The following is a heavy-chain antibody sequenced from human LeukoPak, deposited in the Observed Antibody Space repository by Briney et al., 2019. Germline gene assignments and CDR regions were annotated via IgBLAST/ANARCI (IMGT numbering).Heavy chain of an antibody. CDR3: SIVVVAATRPFDY. CDR2: MNPNSGNT. V-gene: IGHV1-8*01. CDR1: GYTFTSCD. J-gene: IGHJ4*02. Sequence: GASVKVSCKASGYTFTSCDINWVRQATGQGLEWMGWMNPNSGNTGYAQKFQGRVTMTRNTSISTAYMELSSLRSEDTAVYYCSIVVVAATRPFDYWGQGTLVTVSS. D-gene: IGHD2-15*01.